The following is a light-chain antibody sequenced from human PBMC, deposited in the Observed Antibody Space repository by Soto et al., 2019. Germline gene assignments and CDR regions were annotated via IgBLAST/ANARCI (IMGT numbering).Light chain of an antibody. J-gene: IGKJ1*01. CDR1: QSVRSNH. CDR3: QQYNKWPLT. CDR2: GAS. V-gene: IGKV3-20*01. Sequence: EVVLTQSPGALSLSPGDRATLACWASQSVRSNHLAWYQQKPGQAPRLLIYGASSRATGIPDRFSGSGSGTDFTLTISRLEPEDLAVYYCQQYNKWPLTFGQGTKVDIK.